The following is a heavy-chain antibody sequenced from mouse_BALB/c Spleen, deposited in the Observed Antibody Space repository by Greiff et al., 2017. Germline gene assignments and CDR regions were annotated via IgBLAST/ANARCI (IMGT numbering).Heavy chain of an antibody. CDR1: GYTFTSYV. CDR3: AREDYGSSYVLDY. V-gene: IGHV1-14*01. CDR2: INPYNDGT. J-gene: IGHJ2*01. Sequence: EVHLVESGPELVKPGASVKMSCKASGYTFTSYVMHWVKQKPGQGLEWIGYINPYNDGTKYNEKFKGKATLTSDKSSSTAYMELSSLTSEDSAVYYCAREDYGSSYVLDYWGQGTTLTVSS. D-gene: IGHD1-1*01.